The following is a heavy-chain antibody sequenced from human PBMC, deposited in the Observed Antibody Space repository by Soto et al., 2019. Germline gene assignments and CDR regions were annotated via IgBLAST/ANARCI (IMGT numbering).Heavy chain of an antibody. CDR1: GGSISSGGYY. J-gene: IGHJ4*02. CDR3: ARVGIVATIYFDY. V-gene: IGHV4-31*03. Sequence: SETLSLTCTVSGGSISSGGYYWSWIRQHPGKGLEWIGYIYYSGGTYYNPSLKSRVTISVDTSKNQFSLKLSSVTAADTAVYYCARVGIVATIYFDYWGQGTLVTVSS. CDR2: IYYSGGT. D-gene: IGHD5-12*01.